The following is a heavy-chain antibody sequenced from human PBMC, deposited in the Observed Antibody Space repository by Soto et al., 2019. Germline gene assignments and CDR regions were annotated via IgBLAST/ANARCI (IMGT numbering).Heavy chain of an antibody. CDR3: ARAPLDYSNYYYYYYGMDV. V-gene: IGHV4-30-4*01. Sequence: TLSLTCTVSGGSISSGDYYWSWIRQPPGKGLEWIGYIYYSGSTYYNPSLKSRVTISVDTSKNQFSLKLSSVTAADTAVYYCARAPLDYSNYYYYYYGMDVWGQGTTVTVSS. CDR1: GGSISSGDYY. CDR2: IYYSGST. D-gene: IGHD4-4*01. J-gene: IGHJ6*02.